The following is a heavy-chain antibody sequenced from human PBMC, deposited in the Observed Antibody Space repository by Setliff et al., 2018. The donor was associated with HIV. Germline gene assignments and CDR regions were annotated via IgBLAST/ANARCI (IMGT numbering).Heavy chain of an antibody. CDR1: GYTFSSYG. CDR2: ISAYNGNT. CDR3: ARGYYNFWSGYYDSRFPNPIDAFDI. D-gene: IGHD3-3*01. J-gene: IGHJ3*02. Sequence: ASVKVSCKASGYTFSSYGISWVRQAPGQGVEWMGWISAYNGNTNYAQKRQGRVTMTTDTSTSTAYMELRSLRSDDTAVYYCARGYYNFWSGYYDSRFPNPIDAFDIWGQGTMVTVSS. V-gene: IGHV1-18*01.